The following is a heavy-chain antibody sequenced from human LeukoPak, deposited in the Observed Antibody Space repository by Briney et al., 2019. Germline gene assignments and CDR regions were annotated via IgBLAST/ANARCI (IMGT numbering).Heavy chain of an antibody. CDR3: ARASSGWSHFDY. D-gene: IGHD6-19*01. V-gene: IGHV4-34*01. CDR2: INHSGST. Sequence: SETPSLTCAVYGGSFSGYYWSWIRQPPGKGLEWIGEINHSGSTNYNPSLKSRVTISVDTSKNQFSLKLSSVTAADTAVYYCARASSGWSHFDYWGQGTLVTVSS. J-gene: IGHJ4*02. CDR1: GGSFSGYY.